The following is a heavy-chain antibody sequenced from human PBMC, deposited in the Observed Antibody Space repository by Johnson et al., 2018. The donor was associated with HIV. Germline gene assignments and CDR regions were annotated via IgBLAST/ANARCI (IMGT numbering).Heavy chain of an antibody. V-gene: IGHV3-7*01. J-gene: IGHJ3*02. CDR2: IKQDGSAK. CDR1: GFTFSNAW. CDR3: ARGDYYDSSGDYIDAFDI. Sequence: VQLVESGGGVVQPGRSLRLSCAASGFTFSNAWMSWVRQAPGKGLEWVANIKQDGSAKYYVDSVKGRFTISRDNAKNSLYLQMNSLRAEDTAVYYCARGDYYDSSGDYIDAFDIWGQGTMVTVSS. D-gene: IGHD3-22*01.